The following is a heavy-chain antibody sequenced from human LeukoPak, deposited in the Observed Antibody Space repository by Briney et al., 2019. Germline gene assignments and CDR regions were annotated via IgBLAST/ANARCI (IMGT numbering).Heavy chain of an antibody. Sequence: GGSLRLSCAASGFTFSSYAMSWVRQAPGKGLEWVSAISGSGGSTYYADSVKGRFTISRDNSKHTLYLQMSSLRAEDTAVYYCAKSLFTSATGTGRAFHIWGQGTMVTVSS. J-gene: IGHJ3*02. CDR1: GFTFSSYA. D-gene: IGHD1-1*01. CDR3: AKSLFTSATGTGRAFHI. CDR2: ISGSGGST. V-gene: IGHV3-23*01.